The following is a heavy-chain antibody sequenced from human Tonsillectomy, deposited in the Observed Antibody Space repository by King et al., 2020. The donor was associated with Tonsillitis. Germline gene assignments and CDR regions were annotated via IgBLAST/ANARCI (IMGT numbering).Heavy chain of an antibody. J-gene: IGHJ6*02. CDR2: INPSGGST. Sequence: VQLVESGAEVKKPGASVKVSCKASGYTFTSYYMHWVRQAPGQGLEWMGIINPSGGSTSYAQKFQGRVTMTRDTSTSTVYMELSSLRSEDTAVYYCAGGARSGSYWPWRYYYYAMDVWGQGTTVTVSS. CDR1: GYTFTSYY. V-gene: IGHV1-46*01. CDR3: AGGARSGSYWPWRYYYYAMDV. D-gene: IGHD3-10*01.